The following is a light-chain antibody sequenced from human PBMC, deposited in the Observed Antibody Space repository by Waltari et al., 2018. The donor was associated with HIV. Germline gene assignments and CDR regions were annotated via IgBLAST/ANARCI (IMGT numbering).Light chain of an antibody. J-gene: IGLJ1*01. Sequence: QSVPAQPPSASGTPGQRVPISCSGSTSNIGPNTLSWYQHLPGTAPKLLTYSNDQRPSGVPDRFSGSTSGTSASLVISGLQSEDEADYYCAAWDDSLKGGAFGPGTKVTVL. V-gene: IGLV1-44*01. CDR2: SND. CDR3: AAWDDSLKGGA. CDR1: TSNIGPNT.